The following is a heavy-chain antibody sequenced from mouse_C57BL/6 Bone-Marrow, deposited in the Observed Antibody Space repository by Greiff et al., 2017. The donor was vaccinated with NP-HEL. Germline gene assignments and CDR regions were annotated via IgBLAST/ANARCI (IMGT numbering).Heavy chain of an antibody. D-gene: IGHD1-1*01. CDR3: ARRSYDGSSYPAWFAY. J-gene: IGHJ3*01. V-gene: IGHV1-53*01. CDR2: INPSNGGT. CDR1: GYTFTSYW. Sequence: QVQLQQPGTELVKPGASVKLSCKASGYTFTSYWMHWVKQRPGQGLEWIGNINPSNGGTNYNEKFKSKATLTVDKSSSTAYMQLSSLTSEDSAVYYCARRSYDGSSYPAWFAYWGQGTRVTVSA.